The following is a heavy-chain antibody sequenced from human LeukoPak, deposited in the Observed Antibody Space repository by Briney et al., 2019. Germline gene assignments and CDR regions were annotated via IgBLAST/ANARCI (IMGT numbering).Heavy chain of an antibody. J-gene: IGHJ4*02. V-gene: IGHV4-31*03. Sequence: SSQTLSLTCTVSGGSISSGGYYWSWIRQHPGKGLEWIGYIYYSGSTYYNPSLKSRVTISVDTSKNQFSLKLSSVTAADTAVYYCARASGDYGDYGQIVDYWGQGTLVTVSS. CDR2: IYYSGST. CDR3: ARASGDYGDYGQIVDY. CDR1: GGSISSGGYY. D-gene: IGHD4-17*01.